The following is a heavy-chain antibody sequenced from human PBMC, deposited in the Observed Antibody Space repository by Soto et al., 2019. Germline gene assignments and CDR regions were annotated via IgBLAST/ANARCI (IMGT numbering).Heavy chain of an antibody. CDR2: ISGSGSFT. D-gene: IGHD1-1*01. J-gene: IGHJ6*03. Sequence: GGSLRLSCIASGFTFNTYAMSWVRQAPGKEPEWVSTISGSGSFTSYVDSAKGRFTISRDNSQTTVYLQMNSLRVDDTAVYFCARDSPWSDSTPPYYHYYMDVWGKGTAVTVSS. V-gene: IGHV3-23*01. CDR3: ARDSPWSDSTPPYYHYYMDV. CDR1: GFTFNTYA.